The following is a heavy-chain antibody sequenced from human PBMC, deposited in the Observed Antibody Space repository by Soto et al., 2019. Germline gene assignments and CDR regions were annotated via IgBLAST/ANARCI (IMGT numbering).Heavy chain of an antibody. CDR3: ARLIVLVPHAMYYYAMDV. CDR1: DFNLNNFE. V-gene: IGHV3-48*03. CDR2: ISSSGTTT. D-gene: IGHD2-2*01. J-gene: IGHJ6*02. Sequence: GSLRLSCAASDFNLNNFEMNWVRQAPGKGLEWVSHISSSGTTTYYADSVKGRVTISRDDANNSLYLQMNSLRAEDTAVYYCARLIVLVPHAMYYYAMDVWGQGTTVTVSS.